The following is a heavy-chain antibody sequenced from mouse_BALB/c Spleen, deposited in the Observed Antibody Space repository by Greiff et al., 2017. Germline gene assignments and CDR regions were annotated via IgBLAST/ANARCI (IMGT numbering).Heavy chain of an antibody. CDR2: ISSGSSTI. CDR3: ARWGNYAFDY. CDR1: GFTFSSFG. V-gene: IGHV5-17*02. J-gene: IGHJ2*01. D-gene: IGHD2-1*01. Sequence: DVMLVESGGGLVQPGGSRKLSCAASGFTFSSFGMHWVRQAPEKGLEWVAYISSGSSTIYYADTVKGRFTISRDNPKNTLFLQMTSLRSEDTAMYYCARWGNYAFDYWGQGTTLTVSS.